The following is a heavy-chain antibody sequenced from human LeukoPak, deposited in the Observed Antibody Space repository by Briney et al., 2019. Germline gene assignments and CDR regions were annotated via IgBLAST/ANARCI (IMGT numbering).Heavy chain of an antibody. V-gene: IGHV1-69*06. CDR3: ASEVYSSGSYYYYGVDV. J-gene: IGHJ6*02. CDR2: IIPIFGTA. Sequence: SVKVSCKASGGTFSSYAISWVRQAPGQGLEWMGGIIPIFGTANYAQKFQGRVTITADKSTSTAYMELSSLRSEDTAVYYCASEVYSSGSYYYYGVDVWGQGTTVTVSS. CDR1: GGTFSSYA. D-gene: IGHD6-13*01.